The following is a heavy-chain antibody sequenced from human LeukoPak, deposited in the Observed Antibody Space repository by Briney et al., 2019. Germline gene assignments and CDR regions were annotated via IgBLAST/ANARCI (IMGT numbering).Heavy chain of an antibody. V-gene: IGHV3-53*01. CDR3: ARDGSGSLIWDY. CDR1: GFNFANHA. CDR2: IYSGGST. D-gene: IGHD3-10*01. J-gene: IGHJ4*02. Sequence: GGSLRLSCAASGFNFANHAMSWVRQAPGKGLEWVSVIYSGGSTYYADSVKGRFTISRDNSKNTLYLQMNSLRAEDTAVYYCARDGSGSLIWDYWGQGTLVTVSS.